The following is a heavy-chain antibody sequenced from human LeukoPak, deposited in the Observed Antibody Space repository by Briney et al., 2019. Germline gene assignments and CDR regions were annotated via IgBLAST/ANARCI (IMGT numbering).Heavy chain of an antibody. CDR2: SRNKANSYTT. V-gene: IGHV3-72*01. Sequence: GGSLRLSCAASGFTFSDHYMDRVRQAPGKGLEWVGRSRNKANSYTTEYAASVKGRFTISRDNAKNSLYLQMNSLRAGDTALYYCAKDWYYDSSGYQGPYDYWGQGTLVTVSS. D-gene: IGHD3-22*01. J-gene: IGHJ4*02. CDR1: GFTFSDHY. CDR3: AKDWYYDSSGYQGPYDY.